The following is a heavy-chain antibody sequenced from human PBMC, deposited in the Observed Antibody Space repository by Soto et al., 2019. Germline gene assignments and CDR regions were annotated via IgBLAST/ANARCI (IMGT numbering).Heavy chain of an antibody. J-gene: IGHJ5*02. CDR1: GGSISSSSYY. CDR3: ARLILESNWFDP. D-gene: IGHD2-15*01. Sequence: QLQLQESGPGLVKPSETLSLTCTVSGGSISSSSYYWGWIRQPPGKGLEWIGSIFYSGSTYYNPSLKSPVTMSVDTSKNQFSLKLSSVTAADTAVYYCARLILESNWFDPWGQGSLVTVSS. V-gene: IGHV4-39*01. CDR2: IFYSGST.